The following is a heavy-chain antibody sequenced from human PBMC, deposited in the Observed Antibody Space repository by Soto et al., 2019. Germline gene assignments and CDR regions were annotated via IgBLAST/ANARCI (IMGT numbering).Heavy chain of an antibody. CDR3: ATGGRGYSSSFPRLYFEY. J-gene: IGHJ4*01. V-gene: IGHV1-69*01. CDR2: ILPIFNTA. Sequence: GXPVKVSYRTAGGSLSSSDMRLSRLAPSQGPEWMGGILPIFNTANYAQNFQRRVTITADESTSTSYMELTSLKSEATAIYYCATGGRGYSSSFPRLYFEYWGQGTLVTVSS. CDR1: GGSLSSSD. D-gene: IGHD5-18*01.